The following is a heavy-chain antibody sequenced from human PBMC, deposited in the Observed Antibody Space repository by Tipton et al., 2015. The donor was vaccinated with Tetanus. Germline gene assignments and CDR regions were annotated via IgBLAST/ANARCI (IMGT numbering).Heavy chain of an antibody. Sequence: TLSLTCTVSGGSISSGDYYWSWIRQPPGKGLEWIGYIYYGGSTYYNPSLRCRVSTSVDTSKNQFSLKLSSVTAADTGVYYCAREQAYCGGDCYLGSDTFDIWGQGTMVTVSS. J-gene: IGHJ3*02. D-gene: IGHD2-21*02. CDR1: GGSISSGDYY. V-gene: IGHV4-30-4*01. CDR2: IYYGGST. CDR3: AREQAYCGGDCYLGSDTFDI.